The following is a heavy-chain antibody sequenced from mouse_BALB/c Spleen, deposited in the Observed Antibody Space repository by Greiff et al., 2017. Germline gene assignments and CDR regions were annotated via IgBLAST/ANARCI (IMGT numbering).Heavy chain of an antibody. CDR1: GFAFSSYD. CDR3: ARPYAMDY. J-gene: IGHJ4*01. Sequence: EVHLVESGGGLVKPGGSLKLSCAASGFAFSSYDMSWVRQTPEKRLEWVAYISSGGGSTDYPDTVKGRYTISRDNAKNTLYLQMSSLKSEDTAMYYCARPYAMDYWGQGTSVTVSS. CDR2: ISSGGGST. V-gene: IGHV5-12-1*01.